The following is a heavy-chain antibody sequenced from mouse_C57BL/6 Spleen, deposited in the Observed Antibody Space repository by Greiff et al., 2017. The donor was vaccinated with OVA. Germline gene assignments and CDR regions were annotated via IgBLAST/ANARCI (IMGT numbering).Heavy chain of an antibody. Sequence: VQLQQPGAELVKPGASVKMSCKASGYTFTSYWITWVKQRPGQGLEWIGDIYPGSGSTNYNEKFKSKATLTVDTSSSTAYMQLSSLTSEDSAVYYCARRRDYDGYCAFAYWGQGTLVTVSA. CDR3: ARRRDYDGYCAFAY. CDR2: IYPGSGST. J-gene: IGHJ3*01. V-gene: IGHV1-55*01. D-gene: IGHD2-3*01. CDR1: GYTFTSYW.